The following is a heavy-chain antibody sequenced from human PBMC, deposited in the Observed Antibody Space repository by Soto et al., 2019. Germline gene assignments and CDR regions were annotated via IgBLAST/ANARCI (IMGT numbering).Heavy chain of an antibody. V-gene: IGHV3-33*01. Sequence: SLGMSCAAAGFTLSGDGMHWVRQSPGKGLEWVAVIWYDGSNKYYADSVKGRFTISRDNSKNTLYLQMNSLRAEDTAVYYCARDISAFDAFDIWGQGPMVTVSS. CDR2: IWYDGSNK. CDR1: GFTLSGDG. D-gene: IGHD3-3*02. CDR3: ARDISAFDAFDI. J-gene: IGHJ3*02.